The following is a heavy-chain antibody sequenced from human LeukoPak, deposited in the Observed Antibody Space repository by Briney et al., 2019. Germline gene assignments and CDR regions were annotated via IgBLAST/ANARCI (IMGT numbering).Heavy chain of an antibody. V-gene: IGHV3-23*01. D-gene: IGHD7-27*01. Sequence: PGGSLRLSCAVAGFTFSRYGMTWVRQAPGKGLEWVSAISAGGGDTKFADSVKGRFTISRDNSRDTLYLQMNNLGAEDTAVYYCAKDTGNWGSAFDIWGQGTMVTVSS. CDR3: AKDTGNWGSAFDI. CDR1: GFTFSRYG. J-gene: IGHJ3*02. CDR2: ISAGGGDT.